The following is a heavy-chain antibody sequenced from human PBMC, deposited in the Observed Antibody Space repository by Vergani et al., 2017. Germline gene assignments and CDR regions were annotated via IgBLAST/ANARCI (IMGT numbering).Heavy chain of an antibody. CDR1: GGSISSYY. Sequence: QVQLQESGPGLVKPSETLSLTCTVSGGSISSYYWSWIRQPPGKGLEWFGYIYYSGSTNYNPSLKSRVTISGDTSKNQFSLKLSAVTAADTAVYYCARESPDLYDFWSGYPPGSYYYYMDVWGKGTTVTVSS. J-gene: IGHJ6*03. CDR2: IYYSGST. CDR3: ARESPDLYDFWSGYPPGSYYYYMDV. D-gene: IGHD3-3*01. V-gene: IGHV4-59*01.